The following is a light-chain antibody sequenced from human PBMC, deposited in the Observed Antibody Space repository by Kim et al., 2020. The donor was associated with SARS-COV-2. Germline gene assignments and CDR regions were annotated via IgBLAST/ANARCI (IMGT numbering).Light chain of an antibody. CDR3: NARDSSGNRLV. CDR1: SLRSYY. Sequence: ALGQTGRIRWQGDSLRSYYASWYQQKPGQAPVLVIYGKNNRPSGIPGRFSGSSSGNTASLTITGAQAEDEADYYCNARDSSGNRLVFGGGTQLTVL. J-gene: IGLJ2*01. CDR2: GKN. V-gene: IGLV3-19*01.